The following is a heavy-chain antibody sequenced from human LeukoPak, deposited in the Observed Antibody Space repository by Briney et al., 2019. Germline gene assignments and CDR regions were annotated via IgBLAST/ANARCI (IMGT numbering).Heavy chain of an antibody. CDR1: GGSISSYY. CDR3: ARDSLPPSRQYQLLLGGPNWFDL. CDR2: IYYSGST. Sequence: SSETLSLTCTVSGGSISSYYWSWIRQPPGKGLEWIGYIYYSGSTNYNPSLKSRVTISVDTSKNQFSLKLSSVTAADTAVYYCARDSLPPSRQYQLLLGGPNWFDLWGQGTLVTVSS. D-gene: IGHD2-2*01. V-gene: IGHV4-59*01. J-gene: IGHJ5*02.